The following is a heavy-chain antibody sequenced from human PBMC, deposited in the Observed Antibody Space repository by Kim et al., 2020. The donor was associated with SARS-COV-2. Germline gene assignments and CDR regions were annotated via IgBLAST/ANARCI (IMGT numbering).Heavy chain of an antibody. V-gene: IGHV1-8*01. CDR2: MNPNSGNT. CDR3: ARGSVRRAIVVVITTFAGWVDP. Sequence: ASVKVSCKASGYTFTSYDINWVRQATGQGLEWMGWMNPNSGNTGYAQKFQGRVTMTRNTSISTAYMELSSLRSEDTAVYYCARGSVRRAIVVVITTFAGWVDPWGQGTLVTVSS. CDR1: GYTFTSYD. D-gene: IGHD3-22*01. J-gene: IGHJ5*02.